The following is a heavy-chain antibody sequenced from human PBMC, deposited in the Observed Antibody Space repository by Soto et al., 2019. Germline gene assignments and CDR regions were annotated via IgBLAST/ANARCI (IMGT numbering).Heavy chain of an antibody. Sequence: QVQLVESGGGVVQPGRSLRLSCAASGFTYSSYAMHWVRQAPGKGLEWVAVISYDGSNQYYADSVKGRFTISRDNSKNPLYLQMTSLTAEDTAVYYCARGEVVPRFFSYWGQGTLVTVSS. V-gene: IGHV3-30-3*01. J-gene: IGHJ4*02. CDR2: ISYDGSNQ. CDR1: GFTYSSYA. D-gene: IGHD2-15*01. CDR3: ARGEVVPRFFSY.